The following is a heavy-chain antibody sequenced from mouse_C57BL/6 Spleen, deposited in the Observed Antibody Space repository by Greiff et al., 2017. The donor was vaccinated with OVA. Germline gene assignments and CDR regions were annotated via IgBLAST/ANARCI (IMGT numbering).Heavy chain of an antibody. CDR1: GYTFTDYN. CDR2: INPNNGGT. Sequence: VQLQQSGPELVKPGASVKIPCKASGYTFTDYNMDWVKQSHGKSLEWIGDINPNNGGTIYNQKFKGKATLTVDKSSSTAYMELRSLTSEDTAVYYCARIYYGYENWFAYWGQGTLVTVSA. D-gene: IGHD2-2*01. V-gene: IGHV1-18*01. CDR3: ARIYYGYENWFAY. J-gene: IGHJ3*01.